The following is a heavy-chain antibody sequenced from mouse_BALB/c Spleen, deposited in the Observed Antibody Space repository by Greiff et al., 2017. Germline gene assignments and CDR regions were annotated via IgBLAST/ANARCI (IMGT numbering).Heavy chain of an antibody. Sequence: QVQLQQPGAELVKPGASVKMSCKASGYTFTSYNMHWVKQTPGQGLEWIGAIYPGNGDTSYNQKFKGKATLTADKSSSTAYMQLSSLTSEDSAVYYCARWGSYDYDFAYWGQGTLVTVSA. J-gene: IGHJ3*01. D-gene: IGHD2-4*01. CDR2: IYPGNGDT. V-gene: IGHV1-12*01. CDR3: ARWGSYDYDFAY. CDR1: GYTFTSYN.